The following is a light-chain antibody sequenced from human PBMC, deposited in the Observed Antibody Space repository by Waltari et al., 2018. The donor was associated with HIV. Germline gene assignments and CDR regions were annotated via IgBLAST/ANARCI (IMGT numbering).Light chain of an antibody. Sequence: QSVLTQPPSASGPTGQRVTISCSGSSSNIGSNTVNWYQQLPGTAPKLLIYNNNQRPSGVPDRFSGSKSGTSASLAISGLQSEDEADYYCAAWDDSLNGVIFGGGTKLTVL. V-gene: IGLV1-44*01. J-gene: IGLJ2*01. CDR1: SSNIGSNT. CDR3: AAWDDSLNGVI. CDR2: NNN.